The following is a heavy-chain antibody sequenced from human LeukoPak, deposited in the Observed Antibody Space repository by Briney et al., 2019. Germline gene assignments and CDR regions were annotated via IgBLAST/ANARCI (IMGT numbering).Heavy chain of an antibody. J-gene: IGHJ6*03. V-gene: IGHV3-74*01. Sequence: GESLRLACAASGFTFSRYSMNWVRQAPGKGLVWVSHINSDGSSTNYADSVKGRFTISRDNAKNTLYLQMNSLRAEDAAVYYCTRDAPMDVWGKGTTVTVSS. CDR1: GFTFSRYS. CDR2: INSDGSST. CDR3: TRDAPMDV.